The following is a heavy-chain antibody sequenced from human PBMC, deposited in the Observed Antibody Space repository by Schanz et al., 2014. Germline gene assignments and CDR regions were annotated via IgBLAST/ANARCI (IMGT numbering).Heavy chain of an antibody. D-gene: IGHD1-20*01. Sequence: QLMQSGSEVRKPGASVKVSCKASGYIFGSHGMTWVRQAPGQGPELMGWINAHTGNTQYAQKFQGRVNMTRDTVTTTVHLELTRLRTDDTAIYYCARVHIATYNYNSPGAFDIWGQGTMVTVSS. V-gene: IGHV1-18*01. CDR1: GYIFGSHG. CDR2: INAHTGNT. CDR3: ARVHIATYNYNSPGAFDI. J-gene: IGHJ3*02.